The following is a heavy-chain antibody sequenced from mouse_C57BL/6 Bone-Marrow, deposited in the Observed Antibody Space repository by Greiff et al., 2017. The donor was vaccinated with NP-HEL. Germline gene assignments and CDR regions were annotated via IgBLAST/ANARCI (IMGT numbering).Heavy chain of an antibody. J-gene: IGHJ3*01. CDR1: GFTFSSYA. V-gene: IGHV5-4*01. D-gene: IGHD3-2*02. CDR2: ISDGGSYT. Sequence: EVQVVESGGGLVKPGGSLKLSCAASGFTFSSYAMSWVRQTPEKRLEWVATISDGGSYTYYPDNVKGRFTNSRDNAKNNLYLQMSHLKSEDTAMYYCARGGYMFRGAWFAYWGQGTLVTVSA. CDR3: ARGGYMFRGAWFAY.